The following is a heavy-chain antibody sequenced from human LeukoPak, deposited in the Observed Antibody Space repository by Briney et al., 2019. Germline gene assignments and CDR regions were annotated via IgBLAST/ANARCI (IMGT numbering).Heavy chain of an antibody. CDR3: ARGDDWNYARFDY. Sequence: SVKVSCKASGGTFSSYAISWARQAPGQGLEWMGGIIPIFGTANYAQKFQGRVTISTDESTSTAYMELSSLRSEDTAVYYCARGDDWNYARFDYWGQGTLVTVSS. CDR2: IIPIFGTA. J-gene: IGHJ4*02. CDR1: GGTFSSYA. V-gene: IGHV1-69*05. D-gene: IGHD1-7*01.